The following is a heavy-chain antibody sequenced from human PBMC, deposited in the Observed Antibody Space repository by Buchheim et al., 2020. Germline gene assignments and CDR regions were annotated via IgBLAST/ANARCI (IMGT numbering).Heavy chain of an antibody. CDR3: ARVMCLVTPCGNDY. V-gene: IGHV3-33*01. CDR2: IWYDGTKE. D-gene: IGHD4-23*01. J-gene: IGHJ4*02. Sequence: QVQLVESGGGVVQPGRSLRLSCVASGFTLSSYGMDWVRQAPGKGLEWVAFIWYDGTKEKYADSVKGRFTISRDNSKNTLYLQMNSLGADDTAVYYCARVMCLVTPCGNDYWGKGTL. CDR1: GFTLSSYG.